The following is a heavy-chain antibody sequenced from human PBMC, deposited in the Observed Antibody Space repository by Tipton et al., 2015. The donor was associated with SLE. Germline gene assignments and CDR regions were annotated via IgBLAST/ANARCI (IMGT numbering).Heavy chain of an antibody. D-gene: IGHD6-19*01. CDR1: GFTFSSYA. Sequence: SLRLSCAASGFTFSSYAMHWVRQAPGKGLEYVSAISSNGGSTYYADSVKGRVTISRDNSKNTLYLQMGSLRAEDMAVYSCARSVAGTLRYFDLWGRGTLVTVSS. J-gene: IGHJ2*01. V-gene: IGHV3-64*02. CDR3: ARSVAGTLRYFDL. CDR2: ISSNGGST.